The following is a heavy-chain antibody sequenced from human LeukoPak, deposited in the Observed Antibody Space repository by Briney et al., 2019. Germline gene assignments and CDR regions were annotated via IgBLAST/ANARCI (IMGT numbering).Heavy chain of an antibody. CDR3: AKDPSEIGYCSGGSCYNPYYYYYMDV. J-gene: IGHJ6*03. D-gene: IGHD2-15*01. CDR2: IRYDGSNK. CDR1: GFTFSSYG. Sequence: GGSLRLSCAASGFTFSSYGMHWVRQAPGKGLEWVAFIRYDGSNKYYADSVKGRLTISRDNSKNTLYLQMNSLGAEDTAVYYCAKDPSEIGYCSGGSCYNPYYYYYMDVWGKGTTVTVSS. V-gene: IGHV3-30*02.